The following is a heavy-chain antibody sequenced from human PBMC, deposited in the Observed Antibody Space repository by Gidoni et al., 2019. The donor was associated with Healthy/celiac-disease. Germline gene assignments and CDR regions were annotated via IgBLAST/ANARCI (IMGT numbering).Heavy chain of an antibody. CDR3: ARPIAVADPYSAFDI. D-gene: IGHD6-19*01. CDR1: GYSFTSYW. CDR2: IYPGDSDT. V-gene: IGHV5-51*01. Sequence: EVQLVQSGAEVKKPGESLKISCKGSGYSFTSYWIGWVRQMPGKGLEWMGIIYPGDSDTRYSPSFQGQVTISADKSISTAYLQWSSLKASDTAMYYCARPIAVADPYSAFDIWGQGTMVTVSS. J-gene: IGHJ3*02.